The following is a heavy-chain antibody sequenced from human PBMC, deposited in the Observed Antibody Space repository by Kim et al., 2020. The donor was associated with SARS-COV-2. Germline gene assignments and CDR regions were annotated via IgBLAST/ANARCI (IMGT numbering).Heavy chain of an antibody. J-gene: IGHJ4*02. Sequence: GGTNYAQKFQGRVIMTRDTSLTTVYMELSRLRSDDAAVYYCARARMMPDYWGQGSLVTVSS. V-gene: IGHV1-2*02. D-gene: IGHD3-16*01. CDR2: GGT. CDR3: ARARMMPDY.